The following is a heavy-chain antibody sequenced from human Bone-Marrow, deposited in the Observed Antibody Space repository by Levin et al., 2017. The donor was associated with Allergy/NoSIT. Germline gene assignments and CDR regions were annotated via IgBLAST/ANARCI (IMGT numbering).Heavy chain of an antibody. CDR2: IYYTGAT. V-gene: IGHV4-30-4*01. J-gene: IGHJ3*02. D-gene: IGHD3-3*01. CDR1: GASISSGDYY. CDR3: STIQDRDAFDM. Sequence: SQTLSLTCTVSGASISSGDYYWTWIRQLPGKGLEWIGYIYYTGATYYNPSLSSRLSISLDTSKNQFSLQLFSVTAADTAVYYCSTIQDRDAFDMWGQGTLVTVSS.